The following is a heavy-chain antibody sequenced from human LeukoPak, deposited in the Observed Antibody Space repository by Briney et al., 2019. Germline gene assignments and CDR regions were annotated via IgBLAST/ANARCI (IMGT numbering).Heavy chain of an antibody. CDR3: ARSRIQLWFSLKAGKYNWFDP. D-gene: IGHD5-18*01. Sequence: ASVKVSCKASGYTFTSYYMHWVRQAPGQGLEWMGIINPSGGSTSYAQKFQGRVTMTRDMSTSTVYMELSSLRPEDTAVYYCARSRIQLWFSLKAGKYNWFDPWGQGTLVTVSS. CDR2: INPSGGST. CDR1: GYTFTSYY. V-gene: IGHV1-46*01. J-gene: IGHJ5*02.